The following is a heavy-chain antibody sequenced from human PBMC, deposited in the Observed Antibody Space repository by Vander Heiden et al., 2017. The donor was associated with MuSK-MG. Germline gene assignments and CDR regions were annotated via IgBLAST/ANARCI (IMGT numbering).Heavy chain of an antibody. V-gene: IGHV4-39*01. CDR3: ARGRRTGNNWFDP. D-gene: IGHD7-27*01. J-gene: IGHJ5*02. CDR1: GGSISSSSYQ. Sequence: QLQLQESGPGLVKPSETLSLTCTVSGGSISSSSYQWGWIRQPPGKGLEWIGSIYYSGRTYDNPALKSRVTISVDTSKNQFSLKMRSVTAADTAVYYCARGRRTGNNWFDPWGQGTMVTVYS. CDR2: IYYSGRT.